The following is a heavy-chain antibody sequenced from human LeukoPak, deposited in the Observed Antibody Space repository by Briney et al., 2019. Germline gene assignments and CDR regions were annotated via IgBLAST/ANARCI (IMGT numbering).Heavy chain of an antibody. CDR1: GGSFSGYY. J-gene: IGHJ3*02. CDR2: INHSGST. Sequence: TETLSLTCAVYGGSFSGYYSSWIRQPPGKGLEWSGEINHSGSTNYNPSLKRRLNISVDTSKNQFSLKLSSVTAADTAVYRCARHRRSRITMIRGYGFDIWGQRTMVTLSS. V-gene: IGHV4-34*01. CDR3: ARHRRSRITMIRGYGFDI. D-gene: IGHD3-22*01.